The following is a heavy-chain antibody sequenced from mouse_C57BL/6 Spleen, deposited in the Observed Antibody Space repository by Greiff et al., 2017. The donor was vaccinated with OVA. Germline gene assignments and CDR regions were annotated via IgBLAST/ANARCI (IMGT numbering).Heavy chain of an antibody. CDR1: GYTFTSYW. Sequence: QVQLQQPGAELVMPGASVKLSCKASGYTFTSYWMHWVKQRPGQGLEWIGEIDPSDSYTNYNQKFKGKSTLTVDKSSSTAYMQLSSLTSEDSAVYYCARGYYVPYYAMDYWGQGTSVTVSS. D-gene: IGHD2-3*01. J-gene: IGHJ4*01. CDR2: IDPSDSYT. CDR3: ARGYYVPYYAMDY. V-gene: IGHV1-69*01.